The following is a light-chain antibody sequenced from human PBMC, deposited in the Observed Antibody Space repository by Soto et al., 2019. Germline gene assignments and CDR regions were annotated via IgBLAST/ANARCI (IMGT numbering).Light chain of an antibody. V-gene: IGKV3-20*01. CDR1: QSVSSSY. CDR3: HQYGSSLWT. CDR2: GAS. Sequence: EIVLTQSPGTLSLSPGERATLSCRASQSVSSSYLAWYQQKPGQAPRLLIYGASSRATGIPDRFSGCGSGTDFTLTISRLEPEDFAVDYCHQYGSSLWTFGQGTKVEIK. J-gene: IGKJ1*01.